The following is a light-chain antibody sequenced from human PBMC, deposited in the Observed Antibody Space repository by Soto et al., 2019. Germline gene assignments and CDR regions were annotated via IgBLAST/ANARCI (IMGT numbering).Light chain of an antibody. Sequence: QSVLTQPPSASGAPGQTVTISCSGRSSNIGSNYVYWYQQLPETAPRLLLYRADQRPSGIPDRFSGSKSGTSASLAISGFRSEDEADYYCAAWDDTLSGLVFGGGTKLTVL. CDR3: AAWDDTLSGLV. CDR2: RAD. CDR1: SSNIGSNY. V-gene: IGLV1-47*01. J-gene: IGLJ2*01.